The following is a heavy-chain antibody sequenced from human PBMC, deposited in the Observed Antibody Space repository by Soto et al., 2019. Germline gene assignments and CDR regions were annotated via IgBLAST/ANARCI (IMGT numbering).Heavy chain of an antibody. CDR2: INPHGGST. J-gene: IGHJ5*02. V-gene: IGHV1-46*01. CDR1: GDTFTSYY. CDR3: ARSSGGNCGRIIEGSNWFGT. D-gene: IGHD2-21*01. Sequence: VPVKGSCKGPGDTFTSYYFHWVRQAPGQGLEWMGVINPHGGSTAYAQRFQGRVTMTRDTPTSTDYMQLTSLRSEDTAVYYCARSSGGNCGRIIEGSNWFGTWGQGTLGTVSS.